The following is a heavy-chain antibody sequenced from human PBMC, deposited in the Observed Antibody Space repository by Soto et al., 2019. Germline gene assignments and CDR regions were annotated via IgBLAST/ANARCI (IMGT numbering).Heavy chain of an antibody. D-gene: IGHD3-9*01. Sequence: SETLSLTCTVSGDSLVNYYWFWIRQPVGKGLEWIGRVSSSGNTNANPTLNSRATMSIDTSKNQFSLRLRSVTAADTAVYYCARADYEILTGSYAMDVWGQGTTVTVSS. CDR3: ARADYEILTGSYAMDV. CDR2: VSSSGNT. J-gene: IGHJ6*02. V-gene: IGHV4-4*07. CDR1: GDSLVNYY.